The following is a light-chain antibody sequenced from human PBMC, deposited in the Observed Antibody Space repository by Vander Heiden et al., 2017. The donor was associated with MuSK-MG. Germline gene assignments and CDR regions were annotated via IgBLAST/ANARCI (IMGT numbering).Light chain of an antibody. CDR1: QDISNY. CDR2: DAS. CDR3: QQDDNLPLT. Sequence: DIQMTQSPSSLSASVGDRVTITCQASQDISNYLNWYQQKPGKAPRLLIYDASNLDRGVPSRFSGGGYGTDFTFTISSLQPEDVATYYCQQDDNLPLTFGGGTKVEIK. V-gene: IGKV1-33*01. J-gene: IGKJ4*01.